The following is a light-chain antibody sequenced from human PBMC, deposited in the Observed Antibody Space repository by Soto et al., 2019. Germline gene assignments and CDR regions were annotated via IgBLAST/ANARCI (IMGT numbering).Light chain of an antibody. CDR1: SSDVGGYNY. CDR3: SSYTSSSSFS. Sequence: HSALPQPASVSVSPGQSITISCTGTSSDVGGYNYVSWYQQHPGKAPKLMIYDVSNRPSGVSNRLSGSKSGNTASLTISWLQAEDEADYYCSSYTSSSSFSFGTGTKVTVL. V-gene: IGLV2-14*01. CDR2: DVS. J-gene: IGLJ1*01.